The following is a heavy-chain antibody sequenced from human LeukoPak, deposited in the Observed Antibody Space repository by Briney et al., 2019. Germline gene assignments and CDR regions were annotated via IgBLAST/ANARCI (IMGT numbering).Heavy chain of an antibody. J-gene: IGHJ4*02. CDR3: ARGRQWLVN. D-gene: IGHD6-19*01. Sequence: SETLSFTCTVSGGSISSYYWSWIRQPPGKGLEWIGYIYYSGSTSYSGNTNYNPSLKSRVTILVDTSKHQFSLKLNSVTAADTAVYYCARGRQWLVNWGQGTLVTVSS. CDR1: GGSISSYY. V-gene: IGHV4-59*01. CDR2: IYYSGST.